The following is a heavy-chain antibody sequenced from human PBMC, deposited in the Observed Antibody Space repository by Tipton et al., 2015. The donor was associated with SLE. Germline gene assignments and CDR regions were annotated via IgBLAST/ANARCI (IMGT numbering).Heavy chain of an antibody. V-gene: IGHV1-18*01. Sequence: QLVQSGAEVKKPGASVKVSCKASGYTFTSYGISWVRQAPGQGLEWMGWISAYNGNKSYAQKIQGRVTMTTDTYTSTAYMELRSLISAETAVYYCARDRGYGHLSHYLVYWRQGTLVTVS. CDR2: ISAYNGNK. D-gene: IGHD1-1*01. J-gene: IGHJ4*02. CDR1: GYTFTSYG. CDR3: ARDRGYGHLSHYLVY.